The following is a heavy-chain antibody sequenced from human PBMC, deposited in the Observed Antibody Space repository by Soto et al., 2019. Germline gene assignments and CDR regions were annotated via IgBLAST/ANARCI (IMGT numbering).Heavy chain of an antibody. CDR1: GGSISSYY. CDR3: ARSLYSGSYTNWFDP. V-gene: IGHV4-59*01. Sequence: PSETLSLTCTVSGGSISSYYWSWIRQPPGKGLEYIGYIYYSGSTNYNPSLKSRVTISVDTSKKQFSLKLSSVTAADTAVYYCARSLYSGSYTNWFDPWGQGTLVTASS. CDR2: IYYSGST. D-gene: IGHD1-26*01. J-gene: IGHJ5*02.